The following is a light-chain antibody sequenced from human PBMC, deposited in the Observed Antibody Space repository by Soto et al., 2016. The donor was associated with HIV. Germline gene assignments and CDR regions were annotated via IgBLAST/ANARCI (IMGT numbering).Light chain of an antibody. J-gene: IGLJ3*02. Sequence: SSELTQDPAVSVALGQTVRITCQGDSLRTYYASWYQQKPGRAPVLVIYGKNNRPSGIPDRFSGSNSGNTASLTITETQAEDEADYYCNSRDSSGNHLVFGRGTKPTVL. V-gene: IGLV3-19*01. CDR1: SLRTYY. CDR2: GKN. CDR3: NSRDSSGNHLV.